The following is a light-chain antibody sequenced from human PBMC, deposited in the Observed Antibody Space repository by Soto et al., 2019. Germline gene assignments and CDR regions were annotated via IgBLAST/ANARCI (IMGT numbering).Light chain of an antibody. J-gene: IGKJ1*01. CDR3: QQRSNWPPTWT. CDR1: QSVGSY. CDR2: DAS. Sequence: EIVLTQSPATLSLSPGERATLSCRASQSVGSYLAWYQHKPGQPPRLLIYDASNRATGIPARFSGSGSGTDFTLTISILEPEDSAVYYCQQRSNWPPTWTFGQGTQVEIK. V-gene: IGKV3-11*01.